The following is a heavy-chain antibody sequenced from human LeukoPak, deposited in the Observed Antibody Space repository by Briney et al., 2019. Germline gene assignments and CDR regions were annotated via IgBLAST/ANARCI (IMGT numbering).Heavy chain of an antibody. Sequence: GGSLRLSCAASGFTFSDYYMSWIRQAPGKGLEWVSYISSSGSNIYYADSVKGRFTISRDNAKNTLYLQMNSLRAEDTAVYYCAREGPTVTYYYYMDFWGKGTTVTVSS. CDR1: GFTFSDYY. J-gene: IGHJ6*03. V-gene: IGHV3-11*01. D-gene: IGHD4-11*01. CDR3: AREGPTVTYYYYMDF. CDR2: ISSSGSNI.